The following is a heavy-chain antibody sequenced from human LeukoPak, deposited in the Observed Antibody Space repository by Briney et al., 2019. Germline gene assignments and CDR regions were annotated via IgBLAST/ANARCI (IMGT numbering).Heavy chain of an antibody. CDR1: GFTFSTYA. CDR3: ARDASTIAALDY. D-gene: IGHD6-25*01. Sequence: PGGSLRLSCAASGFTFSTYAMHWVRQAPGKGLEWVAVISYDGSSKYYADSVKGRFTISRDNSKNTMYLQMNSLRAEDTAVYYCARDASTIAALDYWGQGTLVTVPS. CDR2: ISYDGSSK. J-gene: IGHJ4*02. V-gene: IGHV3-30-3*01.